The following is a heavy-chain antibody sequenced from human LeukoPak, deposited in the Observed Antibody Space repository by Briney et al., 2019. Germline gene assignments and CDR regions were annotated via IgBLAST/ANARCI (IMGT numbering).Heavy chain of an antibody. CDR1: GFTFSSYW. CDR3: AKDGRIAAAGKFDY. V-gene: IGHV3-23*01. CDR2: ISGSGGST. D-gene: IGHD6-13*01. J-gene: IGHJ4*02. Sequence: GGSLKLSCAASGFTFSSYWMSWVRQAPGKGLEWVSAISGSGGSTYYADSVKGRFTISRDNSKNTLYLQMNSLRAEDTAVYYCAKDGRIAAAGKFDYWGQGTLVTVSS.